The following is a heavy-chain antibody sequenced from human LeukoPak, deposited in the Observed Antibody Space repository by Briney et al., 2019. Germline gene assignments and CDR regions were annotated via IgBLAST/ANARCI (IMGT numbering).Heavy chain of an antibody. CDR3: ATTHMVGSGSFGGAFDI. D-gene: IGHD3-10*01. Sequence: GGSLRLSCAASGFTFSSYSMNWVRQAPGKGLEWVSYISSSSSTIYYADSVKGRFTISRDNAKNSLYLQMNSLRAEDTAVYYCATTHMVGSGSFGGAFDIWGQGTMVTVSS. CDR1: GFTFSSYS. V-gene: IGHV3-48*04. J-gene: IGHJ3*02. CDR2: ISSSSSTI.